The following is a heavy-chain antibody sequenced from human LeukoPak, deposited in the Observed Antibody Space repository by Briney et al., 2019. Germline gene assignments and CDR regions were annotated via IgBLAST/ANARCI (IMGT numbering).Heavy chain of an antibody. Sequence: ASVKVSCKASGYTFTGYYMHWVRQAPGQGLEWMGWINPNSGGTNYAQKFQGRVTMTRDTSISTAYMELSRLRSDDTAIFYCARGRGMGFLEWLLLDSWGQGTLVTVSS. D-gene: IGHD3-3*01. CDR2: INPNSGGT. CDR3: ARGRGMGFLEWLLLDS. CDR1: GYTFTGYY. J-gene: IGHJ4*02. V-gene: IGHV1-2*02.